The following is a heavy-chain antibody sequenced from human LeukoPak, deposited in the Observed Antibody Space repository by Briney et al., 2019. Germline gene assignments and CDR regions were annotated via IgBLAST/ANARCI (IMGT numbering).Heavy chain of an antibody. V-gene: IGHV4-39*01. D-gene: IGHD3-10*01. CDR3: ARSGWPMGGFDP. Sequence: PSETLSLTCTVPGDSISSDTYHWGWIRQPPGKGLQWIGSVYYAGSTYYNPSLKSRVRISVDTSKDQFYLKLFPVTAADTAMYYCARSGWPMGGFDPWGQGILVTVSS. CDR1: GDSISSDTYH. J-gene: IGHJ5*02. CDR2: VYYAGST.